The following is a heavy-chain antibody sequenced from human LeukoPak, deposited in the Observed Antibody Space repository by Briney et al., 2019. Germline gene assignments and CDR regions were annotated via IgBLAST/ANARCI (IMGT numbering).Heavy chain of an antibody. V-gene: IGHV4-4*07. D-gene: IGHD6-19*01. CDR2: IDGSGNT. J-gene: IGHJ4*02. CDR3: ARDGGSGWFDY. Sequence: PSETLSLTCTVSGASISSYYWSWIRQRAGKGLEWIGRIDGSGNTNYNPSLKSRISVSVDTSKNQVSLKLSYVTAADTAVYYCARDGGSGWFDYWGQGTLVTVSS. CDR1: GASISSYY.